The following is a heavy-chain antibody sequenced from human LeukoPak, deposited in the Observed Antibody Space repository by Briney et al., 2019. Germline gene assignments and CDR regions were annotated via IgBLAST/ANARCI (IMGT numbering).Heavy chain of an antibody. J-gene: IGHJ4*02. V-gene: IGHV3-15*01. CDR3: TTERSSWYFLDY. CDR1: GFTFSNAW. D-gene: IGHD6-13*01. Sequence: AGSLRLSCAASGFTFSNAWMSWVGQAPGKGLEWVGRIKSKTDGGTTDYAAPVKGRFTISRDDSKNTLYLQMNSLKTEDTAVYYCTTERSSWYFLDYWGQGTLVTVSS. CDR2: IKSKTDGGTT.